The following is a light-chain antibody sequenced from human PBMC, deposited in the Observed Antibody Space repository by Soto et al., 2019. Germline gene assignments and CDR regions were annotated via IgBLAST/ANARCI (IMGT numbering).Light chain of an antibody. V-gene: IGLV1-51*01. Sequence: QSVLTQPPAVSAAPGQKLTISCAGTTSNIGDNYVSWYQQVPGAAPKLLMYDNDKRPSGIPDRFSGSKSGTSATLGITGLQTGDEADYYCGTWDSSLSAVAFGGGTKLTVL. CDR2: DND. CDR1: TSNIGDNY. J-gene: IGLJ2*01. CDR3: GTWDSSLSAVA.